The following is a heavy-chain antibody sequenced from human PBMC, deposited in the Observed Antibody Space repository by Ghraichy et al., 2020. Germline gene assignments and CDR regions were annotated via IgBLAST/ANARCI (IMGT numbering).Heavy chain of an antibody. CDR2: IRGDGIST. CDR1: GFTFSSSW. D-gene: IGHD3-9*01. Sequence: GGSLRLSCAASGFTFSSSWMHWVRQAPGKGLVWVSRIRGDGISTNYADSVKGRFTISRDKAKNTLYLQMNSLRAEETAIYYCARDLYDILTGYYVPGFDYWGQGILVTVSS. CDR3: ARDLYDILTGYYVPGFDY. J-gene: IGHJ4*02. V-gene: IGHV3-74*01.